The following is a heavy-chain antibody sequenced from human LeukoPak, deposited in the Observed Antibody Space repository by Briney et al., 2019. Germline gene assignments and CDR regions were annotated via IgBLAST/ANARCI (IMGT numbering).Heavy chain of an antibody. CDR1: GGSINSSSYY. V-gene: IGHV4-39*01. CDR3: ARRAYSSSWWYFDY. Sequence: SSETLSLTCTVSGGSINSSSYYWGWIRQPPGKGLEWIGSIYYSGSTYSNPSLKSRVTISLDTSKNQFSLKLNSVTAADTAVYYCARRAYSSSWWYFDYWGQGGLVTVSS. D-gene: IGHD6-13*01. CDR2: IYYSGST. J-gene: IGHJ4*02.